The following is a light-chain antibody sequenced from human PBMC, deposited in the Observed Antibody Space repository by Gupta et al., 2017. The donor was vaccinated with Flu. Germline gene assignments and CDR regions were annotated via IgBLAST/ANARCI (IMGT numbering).Light chain of an antibody. J-gene: IGKJ3*01. CDR3: MQALQTPLFT. CDR1: QSLLHSNGYNY. CDR2: LGS. Sequence: DIVMTQSPLSLPVTPGEPASISCRSSQSLLHSNGYNYLDWYLQKPGQSPQLLIYLGSNRASGVPDRFSGSGSGTDFTLKISRREAEDVGVYYCMQALQTPLFTFGPGTKVDIK. V-gene: IGKV2-28*01.